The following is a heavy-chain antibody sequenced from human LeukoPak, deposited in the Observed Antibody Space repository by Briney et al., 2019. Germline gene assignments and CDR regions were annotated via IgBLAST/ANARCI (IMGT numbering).Heavy chain of an antibody. D-gene: IGHD3-10*01. CDR2: INHSGST. CDR3: ARHYTTYYYGSGSYSRVCWFDA. Sequence: PSETLSLTCAVYGGSFSGYYWSWIRQPPGKGLEWIGEINHSGSTNYNPSLKSRVTISVDTSKNQFSLKLTAVTAADTAVYYCARHYTTYYYGSGSYSRVCWFDAWGQGTLVTVSS. CDR1: GGSFSGYY. V-gene: IGHV4-34*01. J-gene: IGHJ5*02.